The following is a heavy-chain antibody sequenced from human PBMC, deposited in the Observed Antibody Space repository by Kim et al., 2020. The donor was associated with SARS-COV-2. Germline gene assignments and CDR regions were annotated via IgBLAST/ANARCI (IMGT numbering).Heavy chain of an antibody. D-gene: IGHD5-18*01. Sequence: THHEEAVKGRFTITNDNSKNTGYMQMHSLRAEDTAIYYCTTRIHSHFDYWGQGTLVTVSS. CDR2: T. V-gene: IGHV3-23*02. J-gene: IGHJ4*02. CDR3: TTRIHSHFDY.